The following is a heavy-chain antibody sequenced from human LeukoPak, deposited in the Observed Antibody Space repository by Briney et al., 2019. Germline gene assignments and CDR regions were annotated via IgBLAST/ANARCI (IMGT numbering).Heavy chain of an antibody. CDR3: AREVGDYYDSSGYYYIDY. V-gene: IGHV3-20*04. Sequence: GGSLRLSCAASGFTFDDYGMSWVRQAPGKGLEWVSGINWNGGSTGYADSVKGRFTISRDNAKNSLYLQMNSLRAEDTALYYCAREVGDYYDSSGYYYIDYWGQGTLVTVSS. D-gene: IGHD3-22*01. CDR1: GFTFDDYG. CDR2: INWNGGST. J-gene: IGHJ4*02.